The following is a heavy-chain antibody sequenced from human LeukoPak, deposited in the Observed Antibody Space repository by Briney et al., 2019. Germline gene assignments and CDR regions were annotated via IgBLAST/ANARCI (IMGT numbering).Heavy chain of an antibody. CDR2: INHSGST. D-gene: IGHD5-24*01. CDR1: GGSISSGGYS. V-gene: IGHV4-30-2*01. J-gene: IGHJ4*02. Sequence: SQTLSLTCAVSGGSISSGGYSWSWIRQPPGKGLEWIGYINHSGSTNYNPSLKSRVTISVDTSKNQFSLKLSSVTAADTAVYYCARGKPRWLQSYWGQGTLVTVSS. CDR3: ARGKPRWLQSY.